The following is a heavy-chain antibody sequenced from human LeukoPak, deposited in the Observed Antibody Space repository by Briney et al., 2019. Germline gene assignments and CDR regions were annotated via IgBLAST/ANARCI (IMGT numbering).Heavy chain of an antibody. CDR1: GGSISGYY. CDR3: AREVYCSSTNCQGGCFDP. V-gene: IGHV4-4*07. Sequence: PSETLSLTCTVSGGSISGYYWSWIRQPAGKGLEWIGRIYTSESTNYNPSLKSRVSMSVDTSKNQFSLKLSSVTAADTAVYYCAREVYCSSTNCQGGCFDPWGQGTLVTVSS. D-gene: IGHD2-2*01. J-gene: IGHJ5*02. CDR2: IYTSEST.